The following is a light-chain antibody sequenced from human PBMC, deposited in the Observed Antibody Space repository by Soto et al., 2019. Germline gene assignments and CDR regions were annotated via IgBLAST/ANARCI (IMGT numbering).Light chain of an antibody. CDR1: QSVLYSSNNKNY. CDR2: WAS. J-gene: IGKJ1*01. Sequence: DIVMTQSPDSLAVSLGEGATINCRSSQSVLYSSNNKNYLAWYQQKPGQPPKLLIYWASTRESGVPDRFSGSGSGTDFTLTISSLQAEDVAVYYCQQYYSTPLTFGQGTKVDIK. CDR3: QQYYSTPLT. V-gene: IGKV4-1*01.